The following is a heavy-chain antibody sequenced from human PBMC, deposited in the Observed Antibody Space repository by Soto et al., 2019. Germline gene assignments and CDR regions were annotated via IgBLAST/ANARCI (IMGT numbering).Heavy chain of an antibody. J-gene: IGHJ3*02. D-gene: IGHD3-9*01. CDR2: ISAYNGNT. Sequence: ASVKVSCKASGYTFTSYGISWVRQAPGQGLEWMGWISAYNGNTNYAQKLQGRVTMTTDTSTSTAYMELRSLRSDDTAVYYCARDPGEYYDILTGYYLDDAFDIWGQGTMVTVSS. V-gene: IGHV1-18*01. CDR1: GYTFTSYG. CDR3: ARDPGEYYDILTGYYLDDAFDI.